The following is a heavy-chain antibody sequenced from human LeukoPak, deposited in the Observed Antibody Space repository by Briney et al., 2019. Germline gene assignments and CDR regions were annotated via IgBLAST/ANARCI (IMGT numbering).Heavy chain of an antibody. J-gene: IGHJ1*01. CDR2: INPKSGGT. CDR1: GYTFTGYY. CDR3: AREMGTYYYDSSGYYHAYEYFQH. Sequence: ASVKVSCKASGYTFTGYYMHWVRQAPGQGLEWMGWINPKSGGTNYAQKFQGRVTMTRDTSISTAYMELSRLRSDDTAVYYCAREMGTYYYDSSGYYHAYEYFQHWGQGTLVTVSS. D-gene: IGHD3-22*01. V-gene: IGHV1-2*02.